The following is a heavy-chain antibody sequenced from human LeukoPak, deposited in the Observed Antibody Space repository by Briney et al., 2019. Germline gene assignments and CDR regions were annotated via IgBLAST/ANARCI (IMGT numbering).Heavy chain of an antibody. Sequence: ASVKVSCKASGGTFSSYAISWVRQAPGQGLEWMGGLIPIFGTANYAQKFQGRVTITADESTSTAYMELSSLRSEDTAVYYCAIPLGYCSSTSCYFGGLRFLEWNYWGQGTLVTVSS. J-gene: IGHJ4*02. CDR2: LIPIFGTA. CDR3: AIPLGYCSSTSCYFGGLRFLEWNY. V-gene: IGHV1-69*13. D-gene: IGHD2-2*01. CDR1: GGTFSSYA.